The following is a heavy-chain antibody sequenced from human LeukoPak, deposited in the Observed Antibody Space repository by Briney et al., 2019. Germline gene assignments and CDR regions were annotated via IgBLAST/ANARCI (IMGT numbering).Heavy chain of an antibody. CDR3: ARHSPGYVWGSYRLDYYYYYMDV. D-gene: IGHD3-16*02. Sequence: SETLSLTCTVSGGSISSGGYYWGWIRQPPGKGLEWIGSIYYSGSTYYNPSLKSRVTISVDTSKNQFSLKLSSVTAADTAVYYCARHSPGYVWGSYRLDYYYYYMDVWGKGTTVTVSS. J-gene: IGHJ6*03. CDR2: IYYSGST. V-gene: IGHV4-39*01. CDR1: GGSISSGGYY.